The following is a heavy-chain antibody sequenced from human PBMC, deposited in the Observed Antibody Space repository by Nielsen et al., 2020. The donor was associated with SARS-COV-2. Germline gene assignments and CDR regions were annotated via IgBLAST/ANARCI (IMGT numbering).Heavy chain of an antibody. CDR2: ISWNSGSA. CDR1: GFAFDDYT. Sequence: GESLKISCEASGFAFDDYTMYWVRQPPGKGLEWVSLISWNSGSAFYADSVQGRFTISRDNNGNSLYLQMDRLKTEDTAIYFCARASCGGDCPPDYWGQGTLVTVSS. CDR3: ARASCGGDCPPDY. V-gene: IGHV3-43*01. D-gene: IGHD2-21*02. J-gene: IGHJ4*02.